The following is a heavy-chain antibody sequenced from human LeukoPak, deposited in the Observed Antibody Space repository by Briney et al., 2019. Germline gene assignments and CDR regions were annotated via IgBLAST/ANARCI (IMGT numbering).Heavy chain of an antibody. CDR2: IYTSGST. CDR3: ARQVVAATPNWFDP. CDR1: GGSISSYY. D-gene: IGHD2-15*01. Sequence: SETLSLTCTVSGGSISSYYWSWIRQPPGKGLEWIGYIYTSGSTNYNPSLKSRVTLSVDTSKNQFSLKLSSVTAADTAVYYCARQVVAATPNWFDPWGQGTLVTVSS. J-gene: IGHJ5*02. V-gene: IGHV4-4*09.